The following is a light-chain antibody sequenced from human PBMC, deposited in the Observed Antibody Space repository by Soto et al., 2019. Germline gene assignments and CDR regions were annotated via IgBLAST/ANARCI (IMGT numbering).Light chain of an antibody. Sequence: EIVMTQSPVTLSVSPGERATLSCRASQRVSSDLAWYQQKPGQVPKLLIYGASTRATGIPARFSGSGSGTEFTLTISSLQSEDFAVYYCQQYNNWPITFGQGTRLEIK. CDR3: QQYNNWPIT. CDR2: GAS. J-gene: IGKJ5*01. CDR1: QRVSSD. V-gene: IGKV3-15*01.